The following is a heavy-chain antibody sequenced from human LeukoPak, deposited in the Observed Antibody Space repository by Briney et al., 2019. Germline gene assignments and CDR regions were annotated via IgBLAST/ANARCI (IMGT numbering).Heavy chain of an antibody. V-gene: IGHV5-51*01. CDR1: GYKFTNYW. D-gene: IGHD3-10*01. Sequence: GESLKISCKGSGYKFTNYWIAWVRQMPGQGLEWLGIIYPRDSDTRYSPSFQGQVTISADKSISTAYLQWSSLKASDTAMYYCARRDGVVRGVIDWFDPWGQGTLVTVSS. CDR3: ARRDGVVRGVIDWFDP. CDR2: IYPRDSDT. J-gene: IGHJ5*02.